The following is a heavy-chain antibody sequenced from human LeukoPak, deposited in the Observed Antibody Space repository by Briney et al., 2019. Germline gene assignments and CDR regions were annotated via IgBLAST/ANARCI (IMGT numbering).Heavy chain of an antibody. D-gene: IGHD2-15*01. CDR1: GYSFTSYW. CDR3: VRALGYCSSGSCYYYDY. J-gene: IGHJ4*02. CDR2: IYPGDSDT. V-gene: IGHV5-51*01. Sequence: GESLKISCKGSGYSFTSYWIAWVRQMPGKGLEWMGIIYPGDSDTRYSPSFQGQVTISADKSISTAYLQWSSLKASDTAMYYCVRALGYCSSGSCYYYDYWGQGTLVTVSS.